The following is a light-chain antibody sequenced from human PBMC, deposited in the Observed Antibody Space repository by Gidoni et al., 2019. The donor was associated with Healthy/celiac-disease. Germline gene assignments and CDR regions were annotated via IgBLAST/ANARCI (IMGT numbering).Light chain of an antibody. CDR3: QQRSNWPLG. V-gene: IGKV3-11*01. CDR1: QSVSSY. CDR2: DAS. Sequence: DIVLTQSPATLSLSPGERATLSCRASQSVSSYLAWYQQKPGQAPRLLIYDASNRATGIPARFSGSGSGTDFTLTISSLEPEDFAVYYCQQRSNWPLGFGQGTKVEIK. J-gene: IGKJ1*01.